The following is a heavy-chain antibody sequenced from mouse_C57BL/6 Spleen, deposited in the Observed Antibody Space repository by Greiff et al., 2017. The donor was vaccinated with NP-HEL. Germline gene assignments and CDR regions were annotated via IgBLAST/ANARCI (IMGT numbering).Heavy chain of an antibody. Sequence: EVMLVESGGGLVKPGGSLKLSCAASGFTFSDYGMHWVRQAPEKGLEWVAYISSGSSTIYYADTVKGRFTISRDNAKNTLFLQMTSLRSEDTAMYYCARISRYYAMDYWGQGTSVTVSS. J-gene: IGHJ4*01. V-gene: IGHV5-17*01. CDR3: ARISRYYAMDY. CDR1: GFTFSDYG. CDR2: ISSGSSTI.